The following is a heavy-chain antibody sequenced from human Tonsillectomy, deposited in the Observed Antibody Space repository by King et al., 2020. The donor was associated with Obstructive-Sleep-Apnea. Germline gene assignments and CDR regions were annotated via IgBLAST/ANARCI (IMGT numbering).Heavy chain of an antibody. J-gene: IGHJ4*02. D-gene: IGHD5-18*01. CDR3: ARDSSYTATFDY. CDR1: GFTFSSYS. Sequence: VQLVESGGGLVKPGGSLRLSCAASGFTFSSYSMNWGRQAPGNGLEWVSSISSSSSYFNYAESVKGRFTIARDNAKNSLYLQMNSLRAEDTAVYYCARDSSYTATFDYWGQGTLVTVSS. CDR2: ISSSSSYF. V-gene: IGHV3-21*01.